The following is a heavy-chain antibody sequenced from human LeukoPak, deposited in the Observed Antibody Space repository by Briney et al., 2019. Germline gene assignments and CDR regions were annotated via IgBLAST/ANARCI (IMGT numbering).Heavy chain of an antibody. CDR1: GGSISSSSYY. V-gene: IGHV4-39*07. Sequence: SSETLSLTCTVSGGSISSSSYYWGWIRQPPGKGLEWIGSIYYSGSTYYNPSLKSRVTISVDRSKNQFSLKLSSVTAADTAVYYCARLYPSPWSGDYFDYWGQGTLVTVSS. J-gene: IGHJ4*02. D-gene: IGHD2-8*02. CDR2: IYYSGST. CDR3: ARLYPSPWSGDYFDY.